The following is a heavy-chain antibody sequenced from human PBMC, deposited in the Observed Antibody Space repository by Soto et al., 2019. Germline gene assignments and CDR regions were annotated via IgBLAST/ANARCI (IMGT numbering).Heavy chain of an antibody. CDR2: IIPIFGTA. V-gene: IGHV1-69*06. CDR1: GGTFSSYA. D-gene: IGHD2-15*01. J-gene: IGHJ5*02. Sequence: QVQLVQSGAEVKKPGSSVKVSCKASGGTFSSYAISWVRQAPGQGLEWMGGIIPIFGTANYAQKFQGRVRITADKSTSTAYMELSSLRSEDTAVYYCARDNAGATALLAFDPWGQGTLVTVSS. CDR3: ARDNAGATALLAFDP.